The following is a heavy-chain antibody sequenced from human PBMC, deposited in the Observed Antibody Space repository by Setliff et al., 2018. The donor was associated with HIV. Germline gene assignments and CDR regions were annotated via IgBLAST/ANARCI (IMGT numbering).Heavy chain of an antibody. J-gene: IGHJ5*02. CDR3: MTDPTVTTNSWFDP. D-gene: IGHD4-17*01. CDR1: GFSFSLYA. Sequence: PGGSLRLSCVGSGFSFSLYAIVWVRQAPGKGLEWVSGIDGSSETIHYADSVKGRFTISRDNSKNTLYLQMNSLRAEDTAVYYCMTDPTVTTNSWFDPWGQGTLVTVSS. CDR2: IDGSSETI. V-gene: IGHV3-23*01.